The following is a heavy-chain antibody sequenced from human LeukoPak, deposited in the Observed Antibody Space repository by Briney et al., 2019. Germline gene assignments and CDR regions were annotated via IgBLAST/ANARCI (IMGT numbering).Heavy chain of an antibody. D-gene: IGHD3-3*01. CDR2: IKEDGSEK. J-gene: IGHJ4*02. CDR1: RFTFSDYY. CDR3: ARDRSRGSQIFGVVIEPRYFDY. V-gene: IGHV3-7*01. Sequence: GGSLRLSCAASRFTFSDYYMTWVRQAPGRGLEWVANIKEDGSEKNYVDSVKGRFTISRDNAKNSVYLLLNSLTPEDTAVYYCARDRSRGSQIFGVVIEPRYFDYWGQGTLVTVSS.